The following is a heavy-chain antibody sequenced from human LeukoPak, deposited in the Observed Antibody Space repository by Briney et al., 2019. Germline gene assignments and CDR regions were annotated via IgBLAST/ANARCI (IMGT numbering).Heavy chain of an antibody. CDR2: IYTSGST. Sequence: PSETLSLTCTVSGGSISSDSYYWSWIRQPAGKGLEWIGHIYTSGSTNYNPSLKSRVTISVDTSKNQFSLKLSSVTAADTAVYYCARSGGVGGSYCYAFDIWGQGTMVTVSS. CDR1: GGSISSDSYY. V-gene: IGHV4-61*09. CDR3: ARSGGVGGSYCYAFDI. D-gene: IGHD1-26*01. J-gene: IGHJ3*02.